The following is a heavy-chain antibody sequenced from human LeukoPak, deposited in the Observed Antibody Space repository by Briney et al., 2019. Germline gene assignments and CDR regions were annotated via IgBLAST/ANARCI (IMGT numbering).Heavy chain of an antibody. D-gene: IGHD2-2*02. CDR3: TREYPYFDY. CDR1: GFYLLNAW. CDR2: IKSRADGETT. J-gene: IGHJ4*02. V-gene: IGHV3-15*01. Sequence: GGSLRLSCAASGFYLLNAWMSWVRQAPGKGLEWVGRIKSRADGETTDYTTPVKGRFTISRDDSKNTLYLQMNSLKTEDTAVYYCTREYPYFDYWGQGTLVTVSS.